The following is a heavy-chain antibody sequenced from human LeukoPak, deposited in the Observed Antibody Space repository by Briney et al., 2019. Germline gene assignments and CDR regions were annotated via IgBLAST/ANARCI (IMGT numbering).Heavy chain of an antibody. CDR3: ARSPERWQQLVTRDYYYYMDV. CDR2: IYYSGST. Sequence: SETLSLTCTVSGGSISSYYWSWIRQPPGKGLEWIGYIYYSGSTNYNPSLKSRVTISVDTSKNQFSLKLSSVTAADTAVYYCARSPERWQQLVTRDYYYYMDVWGKGTTVTVSS. D-gene: IGHD6-13*01. J-gene: IGHJ6*03. V-gene: IGHV4-59*01. CDR1: GGSISSYY.